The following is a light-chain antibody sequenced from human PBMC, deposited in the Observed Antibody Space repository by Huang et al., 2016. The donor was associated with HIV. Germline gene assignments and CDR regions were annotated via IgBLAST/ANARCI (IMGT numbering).Light chain of an antibody. Sequence: ETVLTQSPATLSLSPGERATLSCRASQSVNSYLAWYQQKPGQAPRLLIYDASSRAPGIPARFSGSGSGTDFTLTISSLEPEDFAVYYCQQRNNWPPITFGQGTRLEIK. V-gene: IGKV3-11*01. CDR3: QQRNNWPPIT. CDR1: QSVNSY. CDR2: DAS. J-gene: IGKJ5*01.